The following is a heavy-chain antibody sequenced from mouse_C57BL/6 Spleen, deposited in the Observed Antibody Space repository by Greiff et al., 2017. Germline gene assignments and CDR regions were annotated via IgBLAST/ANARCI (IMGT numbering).Heavy chain of an antibody. Sequence: QVQLKKSGAELVKPGASVKISCKASGYAFSSYWMNWVKQRPGQGLEWIGQIYPGDGDTNYNGKFKGKATLTADKSSSTAYMQLSSLTSEDSAVYFCARGLAYYSNYTVAYWGQGTLVTVSA. CDR1: GYAFSSYW. CDR2: IYPGDGDT. CDR3: ARGLAYYSNYTVAY. D-gene: IGHD2-5*01. J-gene: IGHJ3*01. V-gene: IGHV1-80*01.